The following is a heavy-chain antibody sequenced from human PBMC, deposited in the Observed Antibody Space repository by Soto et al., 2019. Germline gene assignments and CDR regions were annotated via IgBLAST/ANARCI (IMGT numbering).Heavy chain of an antibody. CDR3: AKGYSNYYYYYCMDV. V-gene: IGHV3-23*01. CDR2: ISGSGGST. D-gene: IGHD1-26*01. CDR1: GFTFSSYA. Sequence: QPGGSLRLSCGASGFTFSSYAMSWVRQAPGKGLEWVSAISGSGGSTYYADSVKGRFTISRDNSKNTLYLQMNSLSAEDTAVYYGAKGYSNYYYYYCMDVWDQETTVTASS. J-gene: IGHJ6*02.